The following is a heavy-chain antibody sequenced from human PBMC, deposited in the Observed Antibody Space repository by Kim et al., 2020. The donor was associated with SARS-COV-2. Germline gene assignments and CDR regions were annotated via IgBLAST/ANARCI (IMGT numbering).Heavy chain of an antibody. V-gene: IGHV3-53*01. CDR3: ARDSSGPAY. CDR2: IYTSGGT. D-gene: IGHD6-19*01. J-gene: IGHJ4*02. CDR1: GFSVSSNY. Sequence: GGSLRLSCAASGFSVSSNYMSWVRQAPGKGLDWVSVIYTSGGTYYADSVKGRFTISRDNSKNTLYLQMNSLRAEDTAVYYCARDSSGPAYWGQGTLVTVSA.